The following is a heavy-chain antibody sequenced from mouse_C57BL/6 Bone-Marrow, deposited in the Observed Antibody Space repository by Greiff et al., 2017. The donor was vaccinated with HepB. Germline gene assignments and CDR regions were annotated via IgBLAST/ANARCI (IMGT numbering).Heavy chain of an antibody. D-gene: IGHD4-1*01. CDR3: ASDSGTGAMDY. CDR2: IWGVGST. V-gene: IGHV2-6*01. Sequence: VKVVESGPGLVAPSQSLSITCTVSGFSLTSYGVDWVRQSPGKGLEWLGVIWGVGSTNYNSALKSRLSISKDNSKSQVFLKMNSLQTDDTAMYYCASDSGTGAMDYWGQGTSVTVSS. CDR1: GFSLTSYG. J-gene: IGHJ4*01.